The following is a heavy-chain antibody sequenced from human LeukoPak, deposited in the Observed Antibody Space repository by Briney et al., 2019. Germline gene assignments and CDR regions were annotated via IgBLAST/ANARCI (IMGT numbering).Heavy chain of an antibody. CDR1: GGSISSYY. D-gene: IGHD2-21*01. Sequence: SETLSLTCTVSGGSISSYYWSWIRQPPGKGLEWIGYIYYSGSTNYNPSLKSRVTISVDTSKNQFSLKLSSVTAADTAVYYCARDIRWYFDLWDRGTLVTVSS. J-gene: IGHJ2*01. CDR2: IYYSGST. V-gene: IGHV4-59*01. CDR3: ARDIRWYFDL.